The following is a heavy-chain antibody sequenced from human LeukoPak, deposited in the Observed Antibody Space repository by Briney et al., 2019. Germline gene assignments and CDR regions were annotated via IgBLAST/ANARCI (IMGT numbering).Heavy chain of an antibody. CDR1: GYTFTGYY. CDR2: INPNSGGT. CDR3: AREQTPIAVADDFDY. Sequence: ASVKVSCKAPGYTFTGYYMHWVRQAPGLGLEWMGWINPNSGGTNYAQKFQGRVTMTRDTSISTAYMELSRLRSDDTAVYYCAREQTPIAVADDFDYWGQGTLVTVSS. J-gene: IGHJ4*02. D-gene: IGHD6-19*01. V-gene: IGHV1-2*02.